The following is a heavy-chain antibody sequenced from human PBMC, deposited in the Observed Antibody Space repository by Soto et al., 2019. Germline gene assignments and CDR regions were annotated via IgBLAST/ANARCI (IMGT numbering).Heavy chain of an antibody. CDR1: GYTFSNYG. CDR3: SRFIMVGGWFDPNYYHGMDV. V-gene: IGHV1-18*01. CDR2: ISGYNGNT. J-gene: IGHJ6*02. Sequence: QVQLVQSGAEVKKPGASVTVSCKTSGYTFSNYGINWVRQAPGQGLEWMGWISGYNGNTNYAQIVQGRVTMTTDTSTGTVYMELRSLKSADTAIYYCSRFIMVGGWFDPNYYHGMDVWGQGTTVTVSS. D-gene: IGHD6-19*01.